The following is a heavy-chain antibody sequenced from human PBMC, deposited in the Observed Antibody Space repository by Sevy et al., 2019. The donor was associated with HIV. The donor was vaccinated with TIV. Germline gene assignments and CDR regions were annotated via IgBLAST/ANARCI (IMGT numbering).Heavy chain of an antibody. V-gene: IGHV4-59*01. CDR1: GGSISGYH. D-gene: IGHD6-13*01. J-gene: IGHJ6*02. Sequence: SGTLSLTCTVSGGSISGYHWSWIRQPPGKGLEWIGYIFNSSSTNYNPSLKTRATISVDKSKLQFSLKLTSGTAADTAVYYCARAAPPYEYGVDVWGQGTMVTVSS. CDR3: ARAAPPYEYGVDV. CDR2: IFNSSST.